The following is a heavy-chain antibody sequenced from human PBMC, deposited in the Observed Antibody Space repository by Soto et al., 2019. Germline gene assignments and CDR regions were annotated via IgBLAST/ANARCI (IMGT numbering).Heavy chain of an antibody. D-gene: IGHD6-13*01. CDR1: GYPLTSYY. J-gene: IGHJ5*02. Sequence: SGKACCSAPGYPLTSYYMHSVRQAPGQGLEWMGIINPSGGSTSYAQKFQGRVTMTSDTSTSTVYMELRSLRSEDTAVYYCARETRAAAGSGNWFDPWGQGTLVTVSS. V-gene: IGHV1-46*01. CDR3: ARETRAAAGSGNWFDP. CDR2: INPSGGST.